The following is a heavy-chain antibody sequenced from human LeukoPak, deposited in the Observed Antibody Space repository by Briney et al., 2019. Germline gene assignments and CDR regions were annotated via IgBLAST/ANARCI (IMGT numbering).Heavy chain of an antibody. Sequence: PGGSLRLSCAASGFTFSSYAMSWVRQAPGKGLEWVSAISGSGGSTYYADSVKGRFTISRDNSKNTLYLQMNSLRAEDTAVCYCAKDRAAAGGAFDIWGQGTMVTVSS. CDR1: GFTFSSYA. J-gene: IGHJ3*02. V-gene: IGHV3-23*01. D-gene: IGHD6-13*01. CDR2: ISGSGGST. CDR3: AKDRAAAGGAFDI.